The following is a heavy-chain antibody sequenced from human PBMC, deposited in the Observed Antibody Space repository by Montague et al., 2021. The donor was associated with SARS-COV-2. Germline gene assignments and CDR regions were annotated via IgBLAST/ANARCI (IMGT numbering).Heavy chain of an antibody. CDR3: AKVYTDFWSGSYYYMDV. CDR2: ISGSGLST. J-gene: IGHJ6*03. D-gene: IGHD3-3*01. Sequence: SLRLSCAASGFTFRSYAMSWVRQAPGERLEWVSSISGSGLSTYYADSVKGRFTISRDNSKNTLYLQMNSLRAEDTAVYYCAKVYTDFWSGSYYYMDVWGKGTTVTVSS. V-gene: IGHV3-23*01. CDR1: GFTFRSYA.